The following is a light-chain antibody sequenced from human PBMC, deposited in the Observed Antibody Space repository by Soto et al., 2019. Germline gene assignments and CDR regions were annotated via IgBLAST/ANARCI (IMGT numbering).Light chain of an antibody. J-gene: IGLJ1*01. CDR2: GVT. V-gene: IGLV2-11*01. CDR1: SRDVGGYDY. Sequence: QSVLTQPRSVSGSPGQSVTISCTGTSRDVGGYDYVSWYQQHPGKAPKLMIYGVTKRPSGVPDRFSGSKSGNTASLTISGLQAEDEADYFCSSYAGSYTYVFGVGTKVTVL. CDR3: SSYAGSYTYV.